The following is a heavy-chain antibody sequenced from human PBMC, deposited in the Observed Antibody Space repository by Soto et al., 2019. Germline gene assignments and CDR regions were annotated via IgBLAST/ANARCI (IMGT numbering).Heavy chain of an antibody. CDR3: ARDYYDSSGYSNWFDP. CDR1: GYTFTSYY. Sequence: ASVKVSCKASGYTFTSYYMHWVRQAPGQGLEWMGWISAYNGNTNYAQKLQGRVTMTTDTSTSTAYMELRSLRSDDTAVYYCARDYYDSSGYSNWFDPWGQGTLVTVS. CDR2: ISAYNGNT. J-gene: IGHJ5*02. D-gene: IGHD3-22*01. V-gene: IGHV1-18*04.